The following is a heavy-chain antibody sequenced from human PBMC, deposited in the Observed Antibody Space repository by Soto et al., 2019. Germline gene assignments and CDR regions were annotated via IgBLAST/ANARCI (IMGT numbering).Heavy chain of an antibody. D-gene: IGHD6-19*01. V-gene: IGHV3-23*01. CDR2: ISGSDGTT. Sequence: EVQLLESGGGLVQPGGSLRLSCAASGFLFSGYAMPWVRQAPGKGLEWVASISGSDGTTSYADSVKGRFTISRDSSKNTLDVQMNSLRAEDTAGYFCAKDEYPRGWYIGYYFDYWGQGPLVTVSS. J-gene: IGHJ4*02. CDR3: AKDEYPRGWYIGYYFDY. CDR1: GFLFSGYA.